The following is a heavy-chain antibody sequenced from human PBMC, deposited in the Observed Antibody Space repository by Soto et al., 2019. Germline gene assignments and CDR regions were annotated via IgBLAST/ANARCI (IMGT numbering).Heavy chain of an antibody. V-gene: IGHV3-30*18. CDR2: ISYDGSNK. J-gene: IGHJ6*02. D-gene: IGHD3-3*01. Sequence: PGGSLRLSCAASGFTFSSYGIHWGRQAPGKGLEWVAVISYDGSNKYYADSVKGRFTISRDNSKNTLYLQMNSLRAEDTAVYYCAKEGKRFWSGYYIYYYYYGMDVWGQGTTVTVSS. CDR1: GFTFSSYG. CDR3: AKEGKRFWSGYYIYYYYYGMDV.